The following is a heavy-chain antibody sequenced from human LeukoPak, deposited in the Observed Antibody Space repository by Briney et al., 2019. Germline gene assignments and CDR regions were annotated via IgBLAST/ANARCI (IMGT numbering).Heavy chain of an antibody. V-gene: IGHV4-39*07. Sequence: SETLSLTCTVSGGPISSSCYYWGWSRQPPGKGLEWIGSIYHSGSTYYNPSLKSRVTISVDTSKNQFSLKLRSVTAADTAVYYCARSTGRLAQLDFWGQGTLVTVSS. D-gene: IGHD6-25*01. CDR2: IYHSGST. CDR1: GGPISSSCYY. J-gene: IGHJ4*02. CDR3: ARSTGRLAQLDF.